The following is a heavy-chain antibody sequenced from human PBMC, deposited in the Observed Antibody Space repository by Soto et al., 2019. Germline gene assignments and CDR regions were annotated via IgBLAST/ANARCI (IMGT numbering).Heavy chain of an antibody. CDR2: ISWNSGSI. J-gene: IGHJ4*02. CDR1: GFTFDDYA. V-gene: IGHV3-9*01. CDR3: AKDAHGSIAVAGPIDY. Sequence: GGSLRLSCAASGFTFDDYAMHWVRQAPGKGLEWVSGISWNSGSIGYADSVKGRFTISRDNAKNSLYLQMNSLRAEDTALYYCAKDAHGSIAVAGPIDYWGQGTLVTVSS. D-gene: IGHD6-19*01.